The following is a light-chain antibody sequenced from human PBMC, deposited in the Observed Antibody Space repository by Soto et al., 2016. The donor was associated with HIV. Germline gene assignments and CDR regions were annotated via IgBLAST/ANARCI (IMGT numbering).Light chain of an antibody. J-gene: IGKJ1*01. CDR2: AAS. V-gene: IGKV1-39*01. Sequence: DIQMTQSPSSLSASVGDRVTITCQASQDISRYLNWYQQKPGKAPKLLIYAASTLQSGVPSRFGGSGSGTDFTLTISSLQPEDFATYYCQQSYSDPTWTFGQGTKVEIK. CDR3: QQSYSDPTWT. CDR1: QDISRY.